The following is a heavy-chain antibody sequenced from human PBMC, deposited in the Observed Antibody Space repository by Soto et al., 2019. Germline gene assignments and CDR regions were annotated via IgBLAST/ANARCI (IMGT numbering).Heavy chain of an antibody. CDR2: INSDGSST. CDR3: ARESPGTNYYYYMDV. V-gene: IGHV3-74*01. Sequence: GGSLRLSCAASGFTFSSYWMHWVRQAPGKGLVWVSRINSDGSSTSYADSVKGRFTISRDNAKNTLYLQMNSLRAEDTAVYYCARESPGTNYYYYMDVWGKGTTVTVSS. CDR1: GFTFSSYW. J-gene: IGHJ6*03.